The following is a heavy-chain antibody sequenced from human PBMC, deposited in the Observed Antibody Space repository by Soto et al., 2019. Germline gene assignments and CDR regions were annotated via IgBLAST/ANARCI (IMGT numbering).Heavy chain of an antibody. V-gene: IGHV3-74*01. D-gene: IGHD6-13*01. CDR2: INADGSAA. CDR1: GFSFANYW. Sequence: EVQMVESGGGLVQPGGSLRLSCAASGFSFANYWMHWVRQVPGKGLVWVSRINADGSAATYADSVKGRFTISRDNDKNTLYLQMDSLRAEDTAIYYCAGDLYSAGDYWGRGTLVTVSS. CDR3: AGDLYSAGDY. J-gene: IGHJ4*02.